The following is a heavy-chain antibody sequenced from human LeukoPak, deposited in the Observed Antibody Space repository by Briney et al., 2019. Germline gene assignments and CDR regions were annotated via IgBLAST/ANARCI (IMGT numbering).Heavy chain of an antibody. D-gene: IGHD3-3*01. Sequence: SETLSLTCTVSGGSISSYYWSWIRQPAGKGLEWIGRIYTSGSTNYNPSLKSRVTMSVDTSKNQFSLKLSSVTAADTTVYYCARSATYYDFWSGFVFDYWGQGTLVTVSS. CDR3: ARSATYYDFWSGFVFDY. CDR2: IYTSGST. CDR1: GGSISSYY. J-gene: IGHJ4*02. V-gene: IGHV4-4*07.